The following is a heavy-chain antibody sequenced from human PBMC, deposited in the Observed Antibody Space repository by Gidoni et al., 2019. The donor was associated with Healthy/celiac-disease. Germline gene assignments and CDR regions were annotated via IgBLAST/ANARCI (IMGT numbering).Heavy chain of an antibody. Sequence: VKVPGNYAGGTFSSYAISWVRQAPGQGLEWMGGIIPIFGTANYAQKFQGRVTITADESTSTAYMELSSLRSEDTAVYYCARDRIGLGYCSSTSCYRAFDIWGQGTMVTVSS. J-gene: IGHJ3*02. CDR3: ARDRIGLGYCSSTSCYRAFDI. D-gene: IGHD2-2*01. CDR2: IIPIFGTA. V-gene: IGHV1-69*13. CDR1: GGTFSSYA.